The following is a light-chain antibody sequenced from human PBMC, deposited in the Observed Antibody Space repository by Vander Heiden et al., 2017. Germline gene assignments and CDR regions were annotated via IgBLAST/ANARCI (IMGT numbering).Light chain of an antibody. CDR3: MQALQTPPT. V-gene: IGKV2-28*01. J-gene: IGKJ5*01. CDR1: QSLLHSNGYNY. Sequence: DIVMTQSPLSLPVTPGETASISCRSSQSLLHSNGYNYLDWYQQKPGQSPQLLIYLGSNRATGVPDRFSGSGSGTDFTLKISRVEAEDVGVYYCMQALQTPPTFGQGTRLEIK. CDR2: LGS.